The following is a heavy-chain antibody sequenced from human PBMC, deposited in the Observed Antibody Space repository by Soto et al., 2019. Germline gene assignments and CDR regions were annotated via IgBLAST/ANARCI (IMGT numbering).Heavy chain of an antibody. V-gene: IGHV3-23*01. CDR2: ISGSGGST. D-gene: IGHD3-10*01. Sequence: GGSLRLSCAASGFTFSSYAMSWVRQAPGKGLEWVSAISGSGGSTYYADSVKGRFTISRDNSKNTLYLQMNSLRAEDTAVYYCAKDTWKKITMVRGVINYYFDYWGQGTLVTVSS. J-gene: IGHJ4*02. CDR3: AKDTWKKITMVRGVINYYFDY. CDR1: GFTFSSYA.